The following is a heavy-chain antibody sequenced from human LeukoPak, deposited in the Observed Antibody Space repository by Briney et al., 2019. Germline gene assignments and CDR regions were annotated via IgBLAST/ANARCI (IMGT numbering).Heavy chain of an antibody. CDR2: FDPEDGGT. V-gene: IGHV1-24*01. Sequence: GASVKVSCKVSGYTLTELSMHWVRQAPGKGLEWMGGFDPEDGGTIYAQKFQGRVTMTEDTSTDTAYMELSSLRSEDTAVYYCATAPNPGSMAEYYYYYYGMDVWGQGTTVTVSS. CDR1: GYTLTELS. J-gene: IGHJ6*02. D-gene: IGHD2-8*01. CDR3: ATAPNPGSMAEYYYYYYGMDV.